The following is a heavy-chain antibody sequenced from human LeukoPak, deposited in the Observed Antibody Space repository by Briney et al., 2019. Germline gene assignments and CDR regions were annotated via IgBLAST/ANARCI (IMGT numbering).Heavy chain of an antibody. Sequence: GGSLRLSCAASGFTFSSYWMSWVRQAPRKGLEWVSNIKQDGSEKYYVDSVKGRFTISRDNAKNSLYLQMNSLRAEDTAVYYCAREGYSSGWYNWFDPWGQGTLVTVSS. D-gene: IGHD6-19*01. CDR1: GFTFSSYW. J-gene: IGHJ5*02. V-gene: IGHV3-7*01. CDR2: IKQDGSEK. CDR3: AREGYSSGWYNWFDP.